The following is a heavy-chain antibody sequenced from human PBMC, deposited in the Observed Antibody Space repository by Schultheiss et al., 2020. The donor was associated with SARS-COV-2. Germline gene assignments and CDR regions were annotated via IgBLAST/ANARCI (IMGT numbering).Heavy chain of an antibody. CDR2: IYYGGST. Sequence: SETLSLTCAVYGGSFSGYYWSWIRQPPGKGLEWIGYIYYGGSTNYNPSFKSRVTISADTSKNQLSLKLSSVTAADTAVYYCAREWTAAPFDYWGQGTLVTVSS. CDR1: GGSFSGYY. V-gene: IGHV4-59*01. J-gene: IGHJ4*02. CDR3: AREWTAAPFDY. D-gene: IGHD2-2*01.